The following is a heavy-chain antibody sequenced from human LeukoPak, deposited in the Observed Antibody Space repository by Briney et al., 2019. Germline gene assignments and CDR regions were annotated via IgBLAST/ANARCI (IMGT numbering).Heavy chain of an antibody. CDR3: ASGSIVDYYYYYMDV. J-gene: IGHJ6*03. D-gene: IGHD3-16*02. Sequence: GASVKVSCKASGYTFTSYGISWVRQAPGQGLEWMGWISAYNGNTNYAQKLHGRVTMTTDTSTSTAYMELRSLRSDDTAVYYCASGSIVDYYYYYMDVWGKGTTVTVSS. CDR2: ISAYNGNT. CDR1: GYTFTSYG. V-gene: IGHV1-18*01.